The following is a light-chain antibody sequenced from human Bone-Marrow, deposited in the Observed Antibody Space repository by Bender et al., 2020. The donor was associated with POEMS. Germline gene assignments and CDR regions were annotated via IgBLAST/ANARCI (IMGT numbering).Light chain of an antibody. V-gene: IGLV2-23*01. J-gene: IGLJ3*02. CDR1: SSDVTNSNL. Sequence: QSALTQPASVSGSPGQSITISCTVTSSDVTNSNLVSWYQQHPGEVPKLIIYEDNKRPSGVPARFSGSKSGTSASLAISDIQSEDEGDYYCSSWDDSLSGWVFGGGTKLTVL. CDR2: EDN. CDR3: SSWDDSLSGWV.